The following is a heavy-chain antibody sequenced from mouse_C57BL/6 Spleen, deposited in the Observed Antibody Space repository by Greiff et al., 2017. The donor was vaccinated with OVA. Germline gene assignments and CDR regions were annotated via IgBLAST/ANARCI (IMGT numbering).Heavy chain of an antibody. V-gene: IGHV1-52*01. J-gene: IGHJ4*01. CDR1: GYTFTSYW. D-gene: IGHD1-1*02. CDR3: ARGYYGGAMDY. Sequence: QVQLQQPGAELVRPGSSVKLSCKASGYTFTSYWMHWVKQRPIQGLEWIGNIDPSDSETHYNQKFKDKATLTVDKSSSTAYMQLSSLTSADSAVYYGARGYYGGAMDYWGQGTSVTVSS. CDR2: IDPSDSET.